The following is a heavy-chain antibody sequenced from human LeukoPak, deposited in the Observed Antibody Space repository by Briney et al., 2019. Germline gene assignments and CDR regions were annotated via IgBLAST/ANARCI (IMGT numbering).Heavy chain of an antibody. Sequence: GGSLRLSCAASGSTVSSNYMSWVRQAPGKGLEWVSVIYSGGSTYYADSVKGRFTISRDNSKNTLYLQMNSLRAEDTAVYYCARDYYDSSGYYPDAFDIWGQGTMVTVSS. D-gene: IGHD3-22*01. CDR2: IYSGGST. V-gene: IGHV3-66*01. J-gene: IGHJ3*02. CDR3: ARDYYDSSGYYPDAFDI. CDR1: GSTVSSNY.